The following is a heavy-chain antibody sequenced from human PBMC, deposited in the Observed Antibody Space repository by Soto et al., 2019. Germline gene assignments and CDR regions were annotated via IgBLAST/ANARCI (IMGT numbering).Heavy chain of an antibody. CDR2: ISYDGSNK. CDR1: GFTFSSYG. J-gene: IGHJ6*02. D-gene: IGHD1-26*01. CDR3: AKDNVRGSHYYYYGMDV. V-gene: IGHV3-30*18. Sequence: PGGSLRLSCAASGFTFSSYGMHWVRQAPGKGLEWVAVISYDGSNKYYADSVKGRFTISRDNSKNTLYLQMNSLRAEDTAVYYCAKDNVRGSHYYYYGMDVWGQGTTVTVSS.